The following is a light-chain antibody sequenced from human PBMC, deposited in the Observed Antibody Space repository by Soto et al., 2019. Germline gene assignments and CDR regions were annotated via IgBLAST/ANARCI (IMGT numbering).Light chain of an antibody. CDR2: DAS. CDR1: QSVSSY. Sequence: EIVLTQSPATLSFSPGERATLSCRASQSVSSYLAWYQQKPGQAPRLLIYDASNRATGIPARFSGSGSGTDFTLTISSLESEDFAVYYCQQRSDWLLTFGGGTKVEIK. V-gene: IGKV3-11*01. J-gene: IGKJ4*01. CDR3: QQRSDWLLT.